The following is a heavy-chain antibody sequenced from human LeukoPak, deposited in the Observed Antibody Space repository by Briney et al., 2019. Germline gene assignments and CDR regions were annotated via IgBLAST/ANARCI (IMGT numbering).Heavy chain of an antibody. V-gene: IGHV1-69*05. CDR1: GGTFSSYA. Sequence: SVKVSCKASGGTFSSYAISWVRQAPGQGLEWMGGIIPIFGTANYAQKFQGRVTITTDTSTSTAYMELRSLRSDDTAVYYCARFWYMTSGWYPQTIHNWFDPWGQGTLVTVSS. CDR3: ARFWYMTSGWYPQTIHNWFDP. J-gene: IGHJ5*02. D-gene: IGHD6-19*01. CDR2: IIPIFGTA.